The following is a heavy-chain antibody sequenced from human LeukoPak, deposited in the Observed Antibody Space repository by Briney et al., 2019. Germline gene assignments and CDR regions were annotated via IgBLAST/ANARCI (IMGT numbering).Heavy chain of an antibody. CDR1: GGTFCSYA. J-gene: IGHJ4*02. CDR2: IIPIFGTA. V-gene: IGHV1-69*06. Sequence: SVSVSCKASGGTFCSYAIIWGRQAPGQGLEWMGGIIPIFGTANYAQKFQGRVTITADKSTSTAYMELSSLRSEETAVYYCARHAKGSGCSHWGQGTRVTFSS. CDR3: ARHAKGSGCSH. D-gene: IGHD6-19*01.